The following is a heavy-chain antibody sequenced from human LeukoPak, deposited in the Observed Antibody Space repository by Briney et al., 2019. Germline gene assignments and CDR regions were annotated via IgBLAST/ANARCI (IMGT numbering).Heavy chain of an antibody. CDR3: ARDNGITGTTDIPFDY. Sequence: ASVKVSCKASGYTFTGYYMHWVRQAPGQGLEWMGWINPNSGGTNYAQKFQGRVTMTRDTSISTAYMELSRLRPDDTAVYYCARDNGITGTTDIPFDYWGQGTLVTVSS. V-gene: IGHV1-2*02. CDR1: GYTFTGYY. CDR2: INPNSGGT. D-gene: IGHD1-7*01. J-gene: IGHJ4*02.